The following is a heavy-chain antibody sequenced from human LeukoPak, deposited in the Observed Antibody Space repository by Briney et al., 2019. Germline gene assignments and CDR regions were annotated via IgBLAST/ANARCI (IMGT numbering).Heavy chain of an antibody. CDR1: GFTFSSYW. CDR3: ARDLKPIWFGELSSWFDP. D-gene: IGHD3-10*01. V-gene: IGHV3-74*01. Sequence: QPGGSLRLSCAASGFTFSSYWMHWVRQAPGKGLVWVSRINSDGSSTSYADSVKGRFTISRDNAKNTLYLQMNSLRAEDTAVYYCARDLKPIWFGELSSWFDPWGQGTLVTVSS. CDR2: INSDGSST. J-gene: IGHJ5*02.